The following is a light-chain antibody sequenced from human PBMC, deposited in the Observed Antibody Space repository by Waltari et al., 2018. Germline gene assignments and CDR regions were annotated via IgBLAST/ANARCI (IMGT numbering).Light chain of an antibody. Sequence: QPVLTQPPSASGTPGQRVTISCSRRHSNIGANTVTWYQQLPGTAPQLLLYSDNRRFSGVPDRFSSSKSGTSASLAISGLQSEDEADYYCSTWDDSLSGVLFGEGTKLTVV. CDR2: SDN. J-gene: IGLJ2*01. CDR1: HSNIGANT. CDR3: STWDDSLSGVL. V-gene: IGLV1-44*01.